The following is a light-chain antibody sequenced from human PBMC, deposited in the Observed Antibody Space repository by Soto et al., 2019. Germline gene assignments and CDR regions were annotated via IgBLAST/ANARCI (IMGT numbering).Light chain of an antibody. Sequence: IVLAHSPGTLSLSPGERATLSCRASQSVTSSFLAWYQQKPGQAPRLLIYGASRRAAGIPDRFTGSGSGTDFTLTISRLEPEDFAVYYCQQYVSSPWAFGQGTKVDIK. CDR1: QSVTSSF. CDR3: QQYVSSPWA. V-gene: IGKV3-20*01. J-gene: IGKJ1*01. CDR2: GAS.